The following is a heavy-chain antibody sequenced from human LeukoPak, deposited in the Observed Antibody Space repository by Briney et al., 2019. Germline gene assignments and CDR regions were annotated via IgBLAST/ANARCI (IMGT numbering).Heavy chain of an antibody. J-gene: IGHJ4*02. V-gene: IGHV3-15*01. CDR3: TTLPGYSYGYLQDY. D-gene: IGHD5-18*01. CDR1: GFTFSKAW. CDR2: IKATPDGGTT. Sequence: GGPLRLSCAASGFTFSKAWMSWVRQAPGKGLEWVGHIKATPDGGTTEYGAPVKGRFTISRDDSKNTLYLQMNSLKSEDTAVYFCTTLPGYSYGYLQDYWGQGTLVTVSS.